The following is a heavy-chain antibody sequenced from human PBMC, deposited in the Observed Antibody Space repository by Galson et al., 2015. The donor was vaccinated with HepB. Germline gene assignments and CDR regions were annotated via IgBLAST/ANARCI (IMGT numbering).Heavy chain of an antibody. CDR3: YYYDSSGYYYFDY. V-gene: IGHV3-64D*06. J-gene: IGHJ4*03. Sequence: SLRLSCAASGFTFSSYAMHWVRQAPGKGLEYVSAISSNGGSTYYADSVKGRFTISRDNSKNTLYLQMSSLRAEDTAVYYCYYYDSSGYYYFDYWGQGTMVTVSS. CDR2: ISSNGGST. CDR1: GFTFSSYA. D-gene: IGHD3-22*01.